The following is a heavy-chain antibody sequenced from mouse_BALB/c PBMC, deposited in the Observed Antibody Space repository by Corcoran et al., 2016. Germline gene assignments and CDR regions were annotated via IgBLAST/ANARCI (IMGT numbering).Heavy chain of an antibody. Sequence: EVQLQQSGPELVKPGASVKMSCKASGYTFTDYYMDWVKQSHGESFEWIGRVNPYNGGTSYNQKFKGKATLTVDKSSSTAYMELNSLTSEDSAVYYWARDYWGQGTTLTVSS. J-gene: IGHJ2*01. V-gene: IGHV1-19*01. CDR3: ARDY. CDR2: VNPYNGGT. CDR1: GYTFTDYY.